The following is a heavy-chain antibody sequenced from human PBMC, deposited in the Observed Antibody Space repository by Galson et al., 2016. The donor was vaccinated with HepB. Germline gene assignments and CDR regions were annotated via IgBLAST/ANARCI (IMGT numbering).Heavy chain of an antibody. CDR2: ITTNGVST. J-gene: IGHJ4*02. CDR3: ATAAYWPPRFDN. V-gene: IGHV3-23*01. CDR1: GFTFSSRG. Sequence: SLRLSCAASGFTFSSRGMNWVRQAPGKGLEWVSVITTNGVSTYYADSVKGRFTISRDNSKNTLVLQMNSLRAEDSAVYYGATAAYWPPRFDNWGQGTLVTVSS. D-gene: IGHD2-8*02.